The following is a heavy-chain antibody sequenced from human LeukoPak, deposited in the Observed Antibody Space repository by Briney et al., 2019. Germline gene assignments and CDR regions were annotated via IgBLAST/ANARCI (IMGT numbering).Heavy chain of an antibody. D-gene: IGHD6-13*01. J-gene: IGHJ4*02. CDR3: ARGGRSIAAAVTSFDY. V-gene: IGHV1-69*06. CDR2: IIPIFGTA. Sequence: GASVKVSCKASGGTFSSYAISWVRQAPGQGLEWMGGIIPIFGTANYAQKFQGRVTITADKSTSTAYMELSSLRSEDTAVYYCARGGRSIAAAVTSFDYWGQGTLVTVSS. CDR1: GGTFSSYA.